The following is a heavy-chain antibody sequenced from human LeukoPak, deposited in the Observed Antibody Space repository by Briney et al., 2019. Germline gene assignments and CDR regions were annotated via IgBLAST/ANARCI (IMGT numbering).Heavy chain of an antibody. CDR3: ARHHGP. CDR1: GGSFSGYY. Sequence: SETLSLTCAVYGGSFSGYYWSWIRQPPGKGLEWIGSIYDSGSTYYNPSLKSRVTISVDTSKNQFSLKLNSVTAADTAVYYCARHHGPWGQGTLVTVSS. V-gene: IGHV4-34*01. J-gene: IGHJ5*02. CDR2: IYDSGST.